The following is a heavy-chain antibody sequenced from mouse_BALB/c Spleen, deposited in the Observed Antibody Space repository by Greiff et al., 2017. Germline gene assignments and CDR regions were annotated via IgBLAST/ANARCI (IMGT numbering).Heavy chain of an antibody. CDR1: GFSLTSYG. CDR3: ARRTYGRYYYAMDY. V-gene: IGHV2-2*02. D-gene: IGHD1-1*02. CDR2: VWSGGST. Sequence: QVQLQQSGPGLVQPSQSLSITCTVSGFSLTSYGVPWVRQSPGKGLGWLGVVWSGGSTDYNAAFISRLSLSTDNSKSQVFFKMNSLQANDTAIYYCARRTYGRYYYAMDYWGQGTSVTVSS. J-gene: IGHJ4*01.